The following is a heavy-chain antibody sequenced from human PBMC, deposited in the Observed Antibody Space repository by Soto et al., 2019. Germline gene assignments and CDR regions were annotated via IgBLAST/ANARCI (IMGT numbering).Heavy chain of an antibody. CDR2: IWYDGSNK. CDR3: ARDIGLGYCSGGSCYAGGYYYGMDV. D-gene: IGHD2-15*01. J-gene: IGHJ6*02. V-gene: IGHV3-33*01. CDR1: GFTFSSYG. Sequence: GGSLRLSCAASGFTFSSYGMHWVRQAPGRGLEWVAVIWYDGSNKYYADSVKGRFTISRDNSKNTLYLQMNSLRAEDTAVYYCARDIGLGYCSGGSCYAGGYYYGMDVWGQGTPVTVSS.